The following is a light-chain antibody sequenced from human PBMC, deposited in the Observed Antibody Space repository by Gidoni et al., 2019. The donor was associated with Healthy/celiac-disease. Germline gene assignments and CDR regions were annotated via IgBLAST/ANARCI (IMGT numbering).Light chain of an antibody. CDR2: AAS. CDR3: QQSYSTPFT. J-gene: IGKJ4*02. Sequence: DNQMTQSPSSLSTSVGDRVTITCRASQSISSYLNWYQQKPGKAPKLLIYAASSLQPGVPSRFSGSGSGTDFTLTISSLQPDDFATYYCQQSYSTPFTFGGGTKVEIK. CDR1: QSISSY. V-gene: IGKV1-39*01.